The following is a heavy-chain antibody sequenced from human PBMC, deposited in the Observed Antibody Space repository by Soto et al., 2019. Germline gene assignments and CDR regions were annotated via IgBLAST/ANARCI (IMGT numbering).Heavy chain of an antibody. CDR3: ARGGGLNYYYIDV. V-gene: IGHV1-2*04. CDR1: GYTFTGYY. CDR2: INPNSGET. Sequence: QVQLVQSGAEVKKPGASVKVSCKASGYTFTGYYMHWMRQAPGQGLEWMGWINPNSGETDYAQNLQCWVTMTRDMSISTANMQLSRLKSNDAAVYYRARGGGLNYYYIDVWGKGTTVTVSS. J-gene: IGHJ6*03.